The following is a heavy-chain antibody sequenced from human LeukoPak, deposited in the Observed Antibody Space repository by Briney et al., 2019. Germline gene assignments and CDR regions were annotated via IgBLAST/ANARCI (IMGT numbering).Heavy chain of an antibody. CDR1: GFTFGTYG. CDR2: IRNDGSNK. CDR3: AKIEVSATLDY. J-gene: IGHJ4*02. Sequence: PGGSLRLSCAASGFTFGTYGLHWVRQAPGKGLEWVAFIRNDGSNKYYADSVKGRFTISRDNSRNTLSLQTNSLRVEDTAVYYCAKIEVSATLDYWGQGTLVTVSS. V-gene: IGHV3-30*02. D-gene: IGHD5/OR15-5a*01.